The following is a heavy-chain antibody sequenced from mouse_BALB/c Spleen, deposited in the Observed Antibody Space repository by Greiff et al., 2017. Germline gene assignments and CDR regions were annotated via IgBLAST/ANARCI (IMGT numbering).Heavy chain of an antibody. CDR2: ISSGGST. CDR3: ARERDGSSYFDY. D-gene: IGHD1-1*01. J-gene: IGHJ2*01. V-gene: IGHV5-6-5*01. CDR1: GFTFSSYA. Sequence: EVMLVESGGGLVKPGGSLKLSCAASGFTFSSYAMSWVRQTPEKRLEWVASISSGGSTYYPDSVKGRFTISRDNARNILYLQMSSLRSEDTAMYYCARERDGSSYFDYWGQGTTLTVSS.